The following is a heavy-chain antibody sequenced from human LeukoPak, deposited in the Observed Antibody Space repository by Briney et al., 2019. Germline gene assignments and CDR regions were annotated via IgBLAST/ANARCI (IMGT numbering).Heavy chain of an antibody. CDR3: ARVISPRGSSGGWFDP. J-gene: IGHJ5*02. Sequence: TASETLSLTCTVSGGSISSGGYYWSWIRQHPGKGLGWIGYIYYSGSTYYNPSLKSRVTISVDTSKNQFSLKLSSVTAADTAVYYCARVISPRGSSGGWFDPWGQGTLVTVSS. CDR1: GGSISSGGYY. V-gene: IGHV4-31*03. D-gene: IGHD6-6*01. CDR2: IYYSGST.